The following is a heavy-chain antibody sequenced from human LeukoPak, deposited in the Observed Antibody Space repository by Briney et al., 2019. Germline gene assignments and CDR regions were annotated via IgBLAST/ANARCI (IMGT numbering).Heavy chain of an antibody. CDR1: GGSISSGSYY. D-gene: IGHD3-16*01. V-gene: IGHV4-61*02. Sequence: SQTLSLTCSVSGGSISSGSYYWSWIRQPAGKGLEWIGRIYTSGSTNYNPSLKSRVTISVDTSKNQFSLKLSSMTAADTAVYYCARVSNGGGWGDGFDYWGQGTLVTVSS. J-gene: IGHJ4*02. CDR3: ARVSNGGGWGDGFDY. CDR2: IYTSGST.